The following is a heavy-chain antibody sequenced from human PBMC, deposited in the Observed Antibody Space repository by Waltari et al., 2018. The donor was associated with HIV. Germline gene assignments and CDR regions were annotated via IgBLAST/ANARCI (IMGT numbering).Heavy chain of an antibody. CDR3: ARDLGSSSWYNYYYGMDV. CDR1: GFPVSSNY. D-gene: IGHD6-13*01. CDR2: IYSGGNT. J-gene: IGHJ6*02. V-gene: IGHV3-53*01. Sequence: EVQLVQPGGGLLQPGGSLRLSCAASGFPVSSNYIGLVRQAPGKGLEWVSVIYSGGNTYYADSVKGRFTITRDNSKNTLYLQLNSLRAEDSAVYYCARDLGSSSWYNYYYGMDVWGQGTTVTVSS.